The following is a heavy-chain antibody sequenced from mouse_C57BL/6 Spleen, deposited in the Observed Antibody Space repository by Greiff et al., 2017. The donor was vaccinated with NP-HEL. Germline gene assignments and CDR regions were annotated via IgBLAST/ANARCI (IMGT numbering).Heavy chain of an antibody. J-gene: IGHJ4*01. CDR1: GFTFSSYA. CDR3: ARVFGSSYAMDY. Sequence: EVKLMESGGGLVKPGGSLKLSCAASGFTFSSYAMSWVRQTPEKRLEWVATISDGGSYTYYPDNVKGRFTISRDNAKNNLYLQMSHLKSEDTAMYYWARVFGSSYAMDYWGQGTSVTVSS. D-gene: IGHD1-1*01. V-gene: IGHV5-4*03. CDR2: ISDGGSYT.